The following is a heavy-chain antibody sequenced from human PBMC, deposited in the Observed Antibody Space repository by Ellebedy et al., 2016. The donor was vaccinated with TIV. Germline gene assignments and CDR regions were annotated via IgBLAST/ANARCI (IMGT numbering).Heavy chain of an antibody. CDR2: ISAYNGDT. J-gene: IGHJ4*02. Sequence: ATSVKVSCKASGYTFRSYAITWVRQAPGQGLEWMGWISAYNGDTKYSQKFQGRVTMTTDTSTSTAYMELRNLRSDDTAVFYCARVDSSSWVGHWGQGTLVTVSS. D-gene: IGHD6-13*01. CDR1: GYTFRSYA. V-gene: IGHV1-18*01. CDR3: ARVDSSSWVGH.